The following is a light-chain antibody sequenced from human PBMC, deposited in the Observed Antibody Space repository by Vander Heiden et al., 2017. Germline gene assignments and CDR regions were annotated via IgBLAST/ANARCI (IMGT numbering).Light chain of an antibody. CDR2: AAS. V-gene: IGKV1-39*01. CDR3: QQSYNT. J-gene: IGKJ2*01. CDR1: QSISSY. Sequence: DTQMTQSPSSLSASVGDRVTITCRASQSISSYLNWFQQKPGKAPKLLIYAASRLQSGVPSRFSGSGSGTDFTLTISSLQPEDFATYYCQQSYNTFGQGTKLEIK.